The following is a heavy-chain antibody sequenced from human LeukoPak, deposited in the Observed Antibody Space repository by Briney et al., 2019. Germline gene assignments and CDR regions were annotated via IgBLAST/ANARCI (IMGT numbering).Heavy chain of an antibody. Sequence: MASETLSLTCAVYGGSFSSYYWSWIRQPPGKGLEWIGYIYYSGSTNYNPSLKSRVTISVDTSKNQFSLKLSSVTAADTAVYYCARGPPPDWGYYYGMDVWGQGTTVTVSS. CDR3: ARGPPPDWGYYYGMDV. V-gene: IGHV4-59*01. J-gene: IGHJ6*02. D-gene: IGHD7-27*01. CDR1: GGSFSSYY. CDR2: IYYSGST.